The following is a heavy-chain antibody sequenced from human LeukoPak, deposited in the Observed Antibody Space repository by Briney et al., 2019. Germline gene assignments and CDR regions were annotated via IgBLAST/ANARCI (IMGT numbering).Heavy chain of an antibody. J-gene: IGHJ4*02. Sequence: GASVKVSCKASGYTFTGYYMHWVRQAPGQGLEWMGWINPNSGGTNYAQKFQGRVTMTRDTSISTAYMELSRLRSDDTAAYYCARVTYYDSSGYCPHFDYWGQGTLVTVSS. D-gene: IGHD3-22*01. CDR3: ARVTYYDSSGYCPHFDY. CDR1: GYTFTGYY. V-gene: IGHV1-2*02. CDR2: INPNSGGT.